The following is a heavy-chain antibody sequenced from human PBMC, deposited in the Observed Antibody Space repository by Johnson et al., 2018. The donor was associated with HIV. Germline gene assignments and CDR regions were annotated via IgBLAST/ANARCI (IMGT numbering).Heavy chain of an antibody. CDR3: AKPRSLWLEGAFDI. V-gene: IGHV3-30*18. CDR1: GFTFSSYA. Sequence: QMLLVESGGGVVQPGRSLRLSCAASGFTFSSYAMHWVRQAPGKGLEWVAVISYDGSNKYYADSVKGRFTISRDNSKNTLYLQMNSLRAEDTAVYHCAKPRSLWLEGAFDIWGQGTMVTVSS. D-gene: IGHD3-10*01. CDR2: ISYDGSNK. J-gene: IGHJ3*02.